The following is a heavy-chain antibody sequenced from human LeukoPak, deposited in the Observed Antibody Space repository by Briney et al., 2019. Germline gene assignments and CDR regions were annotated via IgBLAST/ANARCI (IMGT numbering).Heavy chain of an antibody. CDR2: IKQDGSEK. CDR1: GFTFSSYW. J-gene: IGHJ4*02. D-gene: IGHD3-22*01. Sequence: GGSLRLSCAASGFTFSSYWMSWVSQAPGKGLEWVANIKQDGSEKYYVDSVKGRFTISRDNAKNSLYLQMNSLRAEDTAVYYCARESSGYSIDYWGQGTLVTVSS. V-gene: IGHV3-7*01. CDR3: ARESSGYSIDY.